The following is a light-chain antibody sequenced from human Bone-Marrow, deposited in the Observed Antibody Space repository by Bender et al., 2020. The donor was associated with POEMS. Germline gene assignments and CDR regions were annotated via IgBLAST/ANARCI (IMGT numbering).Light chain of an antibody. Sequence: QSALTQPPSASRSLGQSVTISCPGTSSDIGYYNSVSWYQQYPGKAPKLIIYDVSQRPSGVPDRFSGSKSGNTASRTVSGLQAEDEADYHCCSYAGRSNFVFGGGTKLTVL. J-gene: IGLJ2*01. CDR3: CSYAGRSNFV. CDR2: DVS. V-gene: IGLV2-8*02. CDR1: SSDIGYYNS.